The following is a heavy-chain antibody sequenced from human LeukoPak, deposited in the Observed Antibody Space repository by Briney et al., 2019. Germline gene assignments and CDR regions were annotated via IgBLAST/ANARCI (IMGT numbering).Heavy chain of an antibody. CDR3: ARDDYYYDSSGYHLFDY. D-gene: IGHD3-22*01. Sequence: SETLSLTCTVSGGSISSYYWSWIRQPPGKGLEWIGYIYYSGSTNYNPSLKSRVTMSVDTSKNQSSLKLSSVTAADTAVYYCARDDYYYDSSGYHLFDYWGQGTLVTVSS. J-gene: IGHJ4*02. CDR1: GGSISSYY. V-gene: IGHV4-59*12. CDR2: IYYSGST.